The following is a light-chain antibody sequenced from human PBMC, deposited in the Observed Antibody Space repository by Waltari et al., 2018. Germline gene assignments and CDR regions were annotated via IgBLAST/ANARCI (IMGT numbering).Light chain of an antibody. V-gene: IGKV1-39*01. CDR3: QQSYSTLTWT. J-gene: IGKJ1*01. CDR1: QSISSY. CDR2: AAS. Sequence: DIQMTQSPSSLSPSVGDSVTITCRASQSISSYLNWYQQKPGKAPKLLIYAASSLQSGVPSRFSGSGSGTDFTLTISSLQPEDFATYYCQQSYSTLTWTFGQGTKVEIK.